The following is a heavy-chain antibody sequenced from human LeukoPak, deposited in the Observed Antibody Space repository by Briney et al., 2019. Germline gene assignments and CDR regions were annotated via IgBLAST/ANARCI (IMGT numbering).Heavy chain of an antibody. J-gene: IGHJ4*02. CDR3: ARGEGIVVVPAANLDY. D-gene: IGHD2-2*01. CDR2: ISAYNGNT. CDR1: GYTFTSYG. Sequence: ASVKVSCKASGYTFTSYGISWVRQAPGQGREWRGWISAYNGNTNYAQKLQGRVTMTTDTSTSTAYMELRSLRSDDTAVYYCARGEGIVVVPAANLDYWGQGTLVTVSS. V-gene: IGHV1-18*01.